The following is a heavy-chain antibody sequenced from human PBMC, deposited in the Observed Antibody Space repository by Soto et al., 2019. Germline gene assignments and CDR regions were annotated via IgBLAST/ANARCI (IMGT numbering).Heavy chain of an antibody. D-gene: IGHD2-21*01. Sequence: QVQLVQSGAEVKKPGASVKVSCKASGYTFTSYDINWVRQATGQGLEWMGWMNPNSGNTGYAQKFHGSVTMTRNTSISTAYMALSSLKSEDTAVYYCAREVANRFDPWGQGSLVTVSS. CDR2: MNPNSGNT. J-gene: IGHJ5*02. CDR3: AREVANRFDP. V-gene: IGHV1-8*01. CDR1: GYTFTSYD.